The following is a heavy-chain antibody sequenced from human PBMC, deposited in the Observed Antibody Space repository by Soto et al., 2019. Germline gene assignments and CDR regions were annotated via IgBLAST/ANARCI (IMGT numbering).Heavy chain of an antibody. CDR3: ACLGMLAAHREFDL. D-gene: IGHD2-15*01. Sequence: QVQLQESGPGLVKPSGTLSLTCAVSSGTISSSNWWTWVRQHPGKGLEWMGEINESGSPNYNPSLRSRVTLAVDKSKSQFFLKLRSVTAADTAIYYCACLGMLAAHREFDLWGQGTLVTVSS. CDR1: SGTISSSNW. V-gene: IGHV4-4*02. J-gene: IGHJ5*02. CDR2: INESGSP.